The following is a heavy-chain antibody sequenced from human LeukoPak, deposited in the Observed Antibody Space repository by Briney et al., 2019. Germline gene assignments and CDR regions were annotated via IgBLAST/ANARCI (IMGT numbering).Heavy chain of an antibody. Sequence: GGSLRLSCAASGFTFSSYAMSWVRQAPGKGLEWVSAISGSGGSTYYADSVKGRFTISRDNSKNTLYLQMNSLRAEDTAVYYCAKIPRSTIFGVVIKGGNWFDPWGQGTLSPSPQ. CDR3: AKIPRSTIFGVVIKGGNWFDP. J-gene: IGHJ5*02. D-gene: IGHD3-3*01. CDR2: ISGSGGST. CDR1: GFTFSSYA. V-gene: IGHV3-23*01.